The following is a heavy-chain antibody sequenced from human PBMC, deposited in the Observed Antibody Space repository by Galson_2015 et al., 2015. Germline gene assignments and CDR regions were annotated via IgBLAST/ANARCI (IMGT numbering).Heavy chain of an antibody. CDR1: GFTFSSYG. CDR2: IGSSSTI. D-gene: IGHD6-19*01. J-gene: IGHJ4*02. V-gene: IGHV3-69-1*01. CDR3: ARDRIAVADLFDY. Sequence: SLRLSCAASGFTFSSYGMHWVRQAPGKGLEWVSSIGSSSTIYYADSVKGRFTISRDNAKNSLYLQMNNLRAEDTAVYYCARDRIAVADLFDYWGQGTLVTVSS.